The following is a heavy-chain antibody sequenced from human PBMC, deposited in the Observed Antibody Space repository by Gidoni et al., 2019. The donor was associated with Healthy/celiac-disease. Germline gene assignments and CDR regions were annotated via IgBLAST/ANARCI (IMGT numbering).Heavy chain of an antibody. V-gene: IGHV3-43D*03. Sequence: EVQLVESGGVVVQPGGSLRLSCAASGFTFDVSAMHWVRQAPGKGLEWVSRISWDGGSTYYADSVKGRFTISRDNSKNSLYLQMNSLRAEDTALYYCAKDPTSGRPHAGYYFDYWGQGTLVTVSS. CDR2: ISWDGGST. CDR1: GFTFDVSA. D-gene: IGHD3-10*01. J-gene: IGHJ4*02. CDR3: AKDPTSGRPHAGYYFDY.